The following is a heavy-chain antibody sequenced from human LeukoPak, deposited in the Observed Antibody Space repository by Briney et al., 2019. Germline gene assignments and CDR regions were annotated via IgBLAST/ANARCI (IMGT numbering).Heavy chain of an antibody. CDR1: GFTFSSYS. CDR2: ISSSSSYI. J-gene: IGHJ4*02. V-gene: IGHV3-21*01. CDR3: ARDASGSSNFDY. Sequence: GGSLRPSCAASGFTFSSYSMNWVRQAPGKGLEWVSSISSSSSYIYYADSVKGRFTISRDNAKNSLYLQMNSLRAEDTAVYYCARDASGSSNFDYWGQGTLVTVSS. D-gene: IGHD1-26*01.